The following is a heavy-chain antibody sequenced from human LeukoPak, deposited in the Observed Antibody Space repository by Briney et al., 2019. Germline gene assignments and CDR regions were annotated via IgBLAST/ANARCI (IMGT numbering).Heavy chain of an antibody. CDR2: ISGSGGST. J-gene: IGHJ6*03. CDR3: ARGPYYDFWIHPYYYYYYMDV. D-gene: IGHD3-3*01. CDR1: GFTFSSYA. Sequence: PGGSLRLSCAASGFTFSSYAMSWVRQAPGKGLEWVSAISGSGGSTYYADSVKGRFTISRDNSKNTLYLHMNSLRAEDTAVYYCARGPYYDFWIHPYYYYYYMDVWGKGTTVTVSS. V-gene: IGHV3-23*01.